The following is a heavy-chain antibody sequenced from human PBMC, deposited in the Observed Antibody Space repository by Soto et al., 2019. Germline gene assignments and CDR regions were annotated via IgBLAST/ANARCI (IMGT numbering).Heavy chain of an antibody. Sequence: GASVKVSCKASGYSFSTYDISWLRQAPGQGPEWMGRISPKNGNTNYAQNFQDGVTMTADTSSSTAYMELRGLRSDDTAKYYCATSYDSGFDPWGQGTLVTVSS. V-gene: IGHV1-18*04. CDR1: GYSFSTYD. D-gene: IGHD3-3*01. CDR3: ATSYDSGFDP. J-gene: IGHJ5*02. CDR2: ISPKNGNT.